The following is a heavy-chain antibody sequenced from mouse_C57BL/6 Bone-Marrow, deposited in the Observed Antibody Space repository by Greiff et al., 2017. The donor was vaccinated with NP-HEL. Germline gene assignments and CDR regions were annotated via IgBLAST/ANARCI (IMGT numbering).Heavy chain of an antibody. Sequence: ESGPGLVKPSQSLSLTCSVTGYSITSGYYWNWIRQFPGNKLEWMGYISYDGSNNYNPSLKNRISITRDTSKNQFFLKLNSVTTEDTATYYCARSNCHYAMDYWGQGTSVTVSS. V-gene: IGHV3-6*01. J-gene: IGHJ4*01. CDR1: GYSITSGYY. CDR3: ARSNCHYAMDY. CDR2: ISYDGSN. D-gene: IGHD2-5*01.